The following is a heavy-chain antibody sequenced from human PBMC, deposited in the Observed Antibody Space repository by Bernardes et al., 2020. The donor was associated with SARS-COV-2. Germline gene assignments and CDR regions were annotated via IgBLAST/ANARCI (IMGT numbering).Heavy chain of an antibody. CDR3: ARRVFRLARGYFGGGMDV. D-gene: IGHD2-21*01. Sequence: SETLSLTCAVSGGSISSSNWWSWVRQPPGKGLEWIGEIYHSGSTNYNPSLKSRVTISVDKSKNQFSLKLSSVTAADTAVYYCARRVFRLARGYFGGGMDVWGQGTTVTVYS. V-gene: IGHV4-4*02. CDR2: IYHSGST. J-gene: IGHJ6*02. CDR1: GGSISSSNW.